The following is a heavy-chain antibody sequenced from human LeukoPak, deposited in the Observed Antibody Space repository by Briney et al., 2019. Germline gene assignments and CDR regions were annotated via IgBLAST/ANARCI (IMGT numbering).Heavy chain of an antibody. J-gene: IGHJ4*02. CDR1: GGSFSGYY. V-gene: IGHV4-34*01. D-gene: IGHD5-12*01. CDR3: ATRGRGYSGYGRLYYFDY. Sequence: SETLSLTCAVYGGSFSGYYWSWIRQPPGKGLEWIGEINHSGSTNYNPSLKGLVHISVDTSKTQFSLKLSSVTAADTAVYYCATRGRGYSGYGRLYYFDYWGQGTLVTVSS. CDR2: INHSGST.